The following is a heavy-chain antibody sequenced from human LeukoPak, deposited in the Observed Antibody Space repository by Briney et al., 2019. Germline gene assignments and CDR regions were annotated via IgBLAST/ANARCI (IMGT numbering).Heavy chain of an antibody. J-gene: IGHJ4*02. D-gene: IGHD5-24*01. Sequence: ASVKISCKVSGYTFTDYYMHWVQQAPGKGLEWMGLVDPEDGEIIYAEKFQGRVTITADTSTDTAYMELSSLRSEDTAVYYCATDPTGQRWLPDYWGQGTLVTVSS. V-gene: IGHV1-69-2*01. CDR1: GYTFTDYY. CDR3: ATDPTGQRWLPDY. CDR2: VDPEDGEI.